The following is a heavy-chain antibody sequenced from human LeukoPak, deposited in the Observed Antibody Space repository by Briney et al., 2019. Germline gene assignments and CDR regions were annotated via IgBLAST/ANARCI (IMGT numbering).Heavy chain of an antibody. Sequence: GGFLRLSCAASGFTFSSYEMNWVRQAPGKGLEWVSYISSSGSTIYYADSVKGRFTISRDNAKNSLYLQMNSLRAEDTAVYYCARGPDIVMVVAATGPGWFDPWGQGTLVTVSS. CDR1: GFTFSSYE. J-gene: IGHJ5*02. D-gene: IGHD2-15*01. CDR3: ARGPDIVMVVAATGPGWFDP. V-gene: IGHV3-48*03. CDR2: ISSSGSTI.